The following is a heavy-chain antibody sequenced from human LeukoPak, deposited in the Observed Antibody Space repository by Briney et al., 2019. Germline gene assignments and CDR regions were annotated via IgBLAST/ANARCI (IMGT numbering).Heavy chain of an antibody. CDR2: INHSGST. CDR3: ARRTYSSSSANWFDP. V-gene: IGHV4-34*01. D-gene: IGHD6-6*01. Sequence: PSETLSLTCAVYGGSFSGYYWSWIRQPPGKGLEWIGEINHSGSTNYNPSLKSRVTISVDKSKNQFSLKLSSVTAADTAVYYCARRTYSSSSANWFDPWGQGTLVTVSS. J-gene: IGHJ5*02. CDR1: GGSFSGYY.